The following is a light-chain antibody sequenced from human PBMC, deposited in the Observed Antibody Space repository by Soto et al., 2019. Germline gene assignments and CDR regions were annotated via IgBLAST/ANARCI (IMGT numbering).Light chain of an antibody. CDR3: TSYTRNDILL. Sequence: QSVLSQPPSASASPGQAVAISCTGTTSDIGAYNYVSWYQQHPGKVPKLIIYDVTKRPSGVPDRFSGSKSGNTASLTVSGLQTEDAADYYCTSYTRNDILLFGGGTKVTVL. CDR1: TSDIGAYNY. V-gene: IGLV2-8*01. J-gene: IGLJ3*02. CDR2: DVT.